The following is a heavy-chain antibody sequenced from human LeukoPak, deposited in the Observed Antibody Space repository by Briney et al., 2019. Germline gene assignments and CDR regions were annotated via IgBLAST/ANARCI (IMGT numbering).Heavy chain of an antibody. V-gene: IGHV1-58*02. J-gene: IGHJ4*02. CDR2: IVVGSGNT. Sequence: RASVKVSCKASGFTFTSSAMQWVRQARGQRLEWIGWIVVGSGNTNYAQKFQERVTITRDTSISTAYMELSRLRSDDTAVYYCARDRYYYDSSGHHHFDYWGQGTLVTVSS. CDR3: ARDRYYYDSSGHHHFDY. D-gene: IGHD3-22*01. CDR1: GFTFTSSA.